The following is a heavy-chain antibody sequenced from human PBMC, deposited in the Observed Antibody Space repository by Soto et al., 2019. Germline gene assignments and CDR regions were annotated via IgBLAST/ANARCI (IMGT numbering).Heavy chain of an antibody. CDR3: AKVASTVTTESGFDY. J-gene: IGHJ4*02. Sequence: PGGSLRLSCAASGFTFSSYGMHWVRQAPGKGLEWVAVISYDGSNKYYADSVKGRFTISRDNSKNTLYLQMNSLRAEDTAVYYCAKVASTVTTESGFDYWGQGTLVTVSS. CDR1: GFTFSSYG. CDR2: ISYDGSNK. D-gene: IGHD4-17*01. V-gene: IGHV3-30*18.